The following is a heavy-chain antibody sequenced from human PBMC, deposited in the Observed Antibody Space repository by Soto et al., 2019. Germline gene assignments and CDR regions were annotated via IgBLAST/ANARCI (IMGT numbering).Heavy chain of an antibody. CDR3: ARDGVVVVAATQFYYYYGMDV. Sequence: TLSLTCTVSGGSISSGGYYWSWIRQHPGKGLEWIGYIYYSGSTYYNPSLKSRVTISVDTSKNQFSLKLSSVTAADTAVYYCARDGVVVVAATQFYYYYGMDVWGQGTTVTVTS. V-gene: IGHV4-31*03. CDR1: GGSISSGGYY. CDR2: IYYSGST. D-gene: IGHD2-15*01. J-gene: IGHJ6*02.